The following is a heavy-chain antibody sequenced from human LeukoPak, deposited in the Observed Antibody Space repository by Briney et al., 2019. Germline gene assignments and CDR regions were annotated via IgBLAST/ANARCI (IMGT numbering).Heavy chain of an antibody. V-gene: IGHV4-59*01. Sequence: SETLSLTCTVSGGSISSCYWSWIRQPPGKGLEWIGYIYYSGSTNYNPSLKSRVTISVDTSKNQFSLKLSSVTAADTAVYYCARDDGITGTTFDYWGQGTLVTVSS. CDR2: IYYSGST. CDR3: ARDDGITGTTFDY. D-gene: IGHD1-20*01. J-gene: IGHJ4*02. CDR1: GGSISSCY.